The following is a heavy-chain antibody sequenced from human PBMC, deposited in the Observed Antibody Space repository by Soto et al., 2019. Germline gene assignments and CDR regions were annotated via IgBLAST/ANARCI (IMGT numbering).Heavy chain of an antibody. CDR3: ARGKKQLGYYYYYMDV. CDR1: GGSISSYY. Sequence: QVQLQESGPGLVKPSETLSLTCTVSGGSISSYYWSWIRQPPGKGLEWIGYIYYSGSTNYNPSLKSRVTISVDTSKNQFSLKLSSVTAADTAMYYCARGKKQLGYYYYYMDVWGKGTTVTVSS. J-gene: IGHJ6*03. D-gene: IGHD6-13*01. V-gene: IGHV4-59*01. CDR2: IYYSGST.